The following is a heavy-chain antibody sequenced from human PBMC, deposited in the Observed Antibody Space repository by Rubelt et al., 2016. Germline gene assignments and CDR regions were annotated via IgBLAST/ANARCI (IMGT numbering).Heavy chain of an antibody. CDR2: IWYDGSNK. Sequence: VRQAPGKGLEWVAVIWYDGSNKYYADSVKGRFTISRDNSKNTLYLQMNSLRAEDTAVYYCARENLVGATNYWGQGTLVTVSS. J-gene: IGHJ4*02. V-gene: IGHV3-33*01. CDR3: ARENLVGATNY. D-gene: IGHD1-26*01.